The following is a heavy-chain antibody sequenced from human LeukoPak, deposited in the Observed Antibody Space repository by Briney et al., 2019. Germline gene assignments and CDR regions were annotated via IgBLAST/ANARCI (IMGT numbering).Heavy chain of an antibody. CDR1: GYTLTELS. CDR3: ATDTCGSGSTYFDY. V-gene: IGHV1-24*01. Sequence: ASVKVSCKVSGYTLTELSMHWVRQAPGKGLEWMGGFDPEDGETIYAQKFQGRVTMTEDTSTDTAYMELSSLRSEDTAVYYCATDTCGSGSTYFDYWGQGTLVTVSS. CDR2: FDPEDGET. J-gene: IGHJ4*02. D-gene: IGHD3-10*01.